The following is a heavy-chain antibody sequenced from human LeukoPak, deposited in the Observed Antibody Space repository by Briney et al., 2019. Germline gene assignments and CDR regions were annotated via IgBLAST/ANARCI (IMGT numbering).Heavy chain of an antibody. D-gene: IGHD6-19*01. CDR2: INPNSGGT. CDR1: GYTFTGYY. CDR3: ARAVAGHYFDY. V-gene: IGHV1-2*06. J-gene: IGHJ4*02. Sequence: ASVKVSCKASGYTFTGYYMHWVRQAPGQGLEWMGRINPNSGGTNYAQKFQGRVTMTRGTFISTAYMELSRLRSDDTAVYYCARAVAGHYFDYWGQGTLVTVSS.